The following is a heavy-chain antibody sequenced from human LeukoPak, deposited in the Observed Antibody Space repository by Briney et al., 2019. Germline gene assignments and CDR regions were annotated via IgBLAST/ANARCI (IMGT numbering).Heavy chain of an antibody. V-gene: IGHV3-53*01. CDR3: ASALNGFDI. CDR2: IYSGGRI. J-gene: IGHJ3*02. Sequence: GGSLRLSCAASGLMVSSNYMTWVRQATGKGLELDSVIYSGGRIYYADSVKGRFTISRDNSSNTLYLQMNSLRAEDTAVYYCASALNGFDIWGPGTLVTVSS. CDR1: GLMVSSNY.